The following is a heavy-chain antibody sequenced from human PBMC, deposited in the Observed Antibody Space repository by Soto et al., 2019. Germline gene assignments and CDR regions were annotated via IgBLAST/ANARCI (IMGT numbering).Heavy chain of an antibody. Sequence: GSVKGCCKCAWDTFTSYGISWVREAPGQGLEWVGWISAYNGNTNYAQKLQGRVTMTTDTSTSTAYMELGSLRSDDTAVYYCARYPVWASYRYPDYWRKGNMVTVSS. CDR1: WDTFTSYG. V-gene: IGHV1-18*04. CDR3: ARYPVWASYRYPDY. D-gene: IGHD3-16*02. CDR2: ISAYNGNT. J-gene: IGHJ4*02.